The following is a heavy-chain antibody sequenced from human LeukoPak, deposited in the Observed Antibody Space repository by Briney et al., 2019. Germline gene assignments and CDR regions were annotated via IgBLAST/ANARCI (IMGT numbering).Heavy chain of an antibody. V-gene: IGHV3-21*01. D-gene: IGHD5-18*01. Sequence: PGGSLRLSCAASGFTFSSYSTNWVRQAPGKGLEWVSSISSSSSYIYYADSVKGRFTISRDNAKNSLYLQMNSLRAEDTAVYYCARSPSYSYGSGRYGMDVWGQGTTVTVSS. CDR3: ARSPSYSYGSGRYGMDV. CDR2: ISSSSSYI. J-gene: IGHJ6*02. CDR1: GFTFSSYS.